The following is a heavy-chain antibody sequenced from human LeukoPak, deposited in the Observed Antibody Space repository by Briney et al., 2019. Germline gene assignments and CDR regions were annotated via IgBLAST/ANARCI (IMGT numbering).Heavy chain of an antibody. D-gene: IGHD2-15*01. CDR2: IYHSGST. V-gene: IGHV4-4*02. Sequence: PSGTLSLTCAVSGGSISSSNWWSWVRQPPGKGLEWIGEIYHSGSTNYNPSLKSRVTISVDKSKNQFSLKLSSVTAADTAVYYCVIVIRGDIVVDDWYFDLWGRGTLVTVSS. CDR3: VIVIRGDIVVDDWYFDL. CDR1: GGSISSSNW. J-gene: IGHJ2*01.